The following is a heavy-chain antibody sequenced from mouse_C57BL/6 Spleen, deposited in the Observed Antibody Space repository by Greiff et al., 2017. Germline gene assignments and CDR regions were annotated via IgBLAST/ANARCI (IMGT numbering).Heavy chain of an antibody. Sequence: QVQLQQPGAELVRPGSSVKLSCKASGYTFTSYWMHWVKQRPIQGLEWIGNIDPSDSETHYNQKFKDKATLTVDKSSSTAYMQLSSLTSEDSAVYYGARPLYYYGSRPGYFDVWGTGTTVTVSS. CDR2: IDPSDSET. CDR1: GYTFTSYW. D-gene: IGHD1-1*01. V-gene: IGHV1-52*01. J-gene: IGHJ1*03. CDR3: ARPLYYYGSRPGYFDV.